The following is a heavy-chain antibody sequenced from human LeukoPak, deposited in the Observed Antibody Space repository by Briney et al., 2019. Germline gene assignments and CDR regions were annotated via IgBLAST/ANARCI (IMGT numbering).Heavy chain of an antibody. J-gene: IGHJ2*01. D-gene: IGHD3-9*01. CDR3: ARVYEDYDILTGYSTNWYFDL. Sequence: GASVKVSCKASGYTFTSYGISWVRQAPGQGLEGMGWISAYDGNTNYAQKLQGRVTMTTDTSTSTAYMELRSLRSDDTAVYYCARVYEDYDILTGYSTNWYFDLWGRGTLVTVSS. CDR1: GYTFTSYG. V-gene: IGHV1-18*01. CDR2: ISAYDGNT.